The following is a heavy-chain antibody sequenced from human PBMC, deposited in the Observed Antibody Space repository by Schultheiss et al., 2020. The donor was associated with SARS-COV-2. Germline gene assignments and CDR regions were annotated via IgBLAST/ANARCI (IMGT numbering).Heavy chain of an antibody. D-gene: IGHD3-22*01. CDR2: IYYSGST. Sequence: SETLSLTCTVSGGSISSYYWSWIRQPPGKGLEWIGYIYYSGSTNYNPSLKSRVTISVDTSKNQFSLKLSSVTAADTAVYYCASSSADDSSGYEFDYWGQGTLVTVSS. V-gene: IGHV4-59*12. CDR3: ASSSADDSSGYEFDY. CDR1: GGSISSYY. J-gene: IGHJ4*02.